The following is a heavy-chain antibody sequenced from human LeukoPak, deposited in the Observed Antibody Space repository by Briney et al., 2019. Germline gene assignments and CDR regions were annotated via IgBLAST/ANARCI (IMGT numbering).Heavy chain of an antibody. CDR3: ARGPNSNWSGLDF. D-gene: IGHD6-6*01. Sequence: GGSLRLSCAASGFAFNTYSMNWVRQAPGKGLQWVSSITTSSTTKYYADSVKGRFTISRDNAKNSLYLQMDSLRDEDTAVYYCARGPNSNWSGLDFWGQGTLLTVSS. V-gene: IGHV3-48*02. CDR1: GFAFNTYS. J-gene: IGHJ4*02. CDR2: ITTSSTTK.